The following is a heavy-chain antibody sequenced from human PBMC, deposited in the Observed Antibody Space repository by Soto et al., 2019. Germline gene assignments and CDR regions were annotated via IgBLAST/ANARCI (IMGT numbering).Heavy chain of an antibody. D-gene: IGHD5-18*01. CDR1: GGSINNFY. J-gene: IGHJ5*02. CDR2: IYDSGST. V-gene: IGHV4-59*01. CDR3: AREHGFSYGLNYFDP. Sequence: SETLSLICTVSGGSINNFYWSWIRQPPGKGLEWIGYIYDSGSTNYNPSLKSRVTMSVDTSKNQSSLNLSSVTAADTAVYYCAREHGFSYGLNYFDPWGQGTLVTVS.